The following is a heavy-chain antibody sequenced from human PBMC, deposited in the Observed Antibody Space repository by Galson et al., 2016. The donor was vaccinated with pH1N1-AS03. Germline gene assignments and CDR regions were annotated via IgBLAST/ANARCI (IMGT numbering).Heavy chain of an antibody. CDR1: GFTFPSHW. Sequence: SLRLSCAASGFTFPSHWMHWVRQAPGKGLVWVSRMNNNGAYKAYGDAVKGRFTISRDNAKGKVYLKMNSLRVDDTALYYCVKDQSYYDIVAFDVWGQGTMVTAAS. J-gene: IGHJ3*01. D-gene: IGHD3-22*01. V-gene: IGHV3-74*03. CDR3: VKDQSYYDIVAFDV. CDR2: MNNNGAYK.